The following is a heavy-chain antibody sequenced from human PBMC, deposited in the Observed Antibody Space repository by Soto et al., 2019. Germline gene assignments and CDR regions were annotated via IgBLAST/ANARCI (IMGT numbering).Heavy chain of an antibody. CDR1: GGSISSYY. D-gene: IGHD5-12*01. V-gene: IGHV4-59*01. CDR2: IYYSGST. J-gene: IGHJ3*02. CDR3: ARERGGGYSGYDSTSAFDS. Sequence: PSETLSLTCTVSGGSISSYYWSWIRQPPGKGLEWIGYIYYSGSTNYNPSLKSRVTISVDTSKNQFSLKLSSVTAADTAVYYCARERGGGYSGYDSTSAFDSWGQGTMVTVSS.